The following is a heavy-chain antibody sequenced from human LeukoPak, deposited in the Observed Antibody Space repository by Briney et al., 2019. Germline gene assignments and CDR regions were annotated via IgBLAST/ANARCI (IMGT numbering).Heavy chain of an antibody. CDR3: AKKPATIKFPFDI. CDR1: GFSFSTYD. J-gene: IGHJ4*02. Sequence: GGSLRLSCVGSGFSFSTYDMGWVRQTPGKGLEWVSAINTTGGYTEDADSVKGRFTISRDNSQNTLFLQMHSLRAEDTAVYYCAKKPATIKFPFDIWGQGTLVTVSP. CDR2: INTTGGYT. V-gene: IGHV3-23*01. D-gene: IGHD5-24*01.